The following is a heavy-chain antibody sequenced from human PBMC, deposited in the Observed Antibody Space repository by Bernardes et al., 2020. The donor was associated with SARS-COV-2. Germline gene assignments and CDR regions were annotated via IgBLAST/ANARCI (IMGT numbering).Heavy chain of an antibody. CDR2: IWYDGSNK. CDR3: ARDGIVGATTGLDY. V-gene: IGHV3-33*01. Sequence: GGSLRLSCAASGFTFSSYGMHWVRQAPGKGLEWVAVIWYDGSNKYYADSVKGRFTISRDNSKNTLYLQMNSLRAEDTAVYYCARDGIVGATTGLDYWGQGTLVTVSS. D-gene: IGHD1-26*01. J-gene: IGHJ4*02. CDR1: GFTFSSYG.